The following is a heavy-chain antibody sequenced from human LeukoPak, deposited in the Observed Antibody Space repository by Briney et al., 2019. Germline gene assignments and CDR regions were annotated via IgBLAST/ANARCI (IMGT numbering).Heavy chain of an antibody. CDR3: ARDEDYGIFVNIDY. CDR2: ISNYNGNT. J-gene: IGHJ4*02. D-gene: IGHD4-17*01. CDR1: GYSFVLYG. V-gene: IGHV1-18*01. Sequence: GASVKVSCKASGYSFVLYGISWVRQAPGQGPEWMGWISNYNGNTKYAQKFQGRVTMTTDTSTSTAYMELRSLRSDDTAVYYCARDEDYGIFVNIDYWGQGTLVTASS.